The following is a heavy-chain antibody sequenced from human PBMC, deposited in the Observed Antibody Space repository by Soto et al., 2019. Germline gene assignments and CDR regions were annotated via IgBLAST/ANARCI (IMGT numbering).Heavy chain of an antibody. CDR2: ISSDGTKK. V-gene: IGHV3-30*18. D-gene: IGHD4-17*01. J-gene: IGHJ4*02. Sequence: QVQLVESGGGVVQPGRSLRLSCAASSFTFTSYDLHWVRQAPGKGLEWVAFISSDGTKKYYADSVKGRFTISRDNSKNTLYLQMNSLKPEDTAVYRFAKDPYGDSFFWGQGTLLTVYS. CDR3: AKDPYGDSFF. CDR1: SFTFTSYD.